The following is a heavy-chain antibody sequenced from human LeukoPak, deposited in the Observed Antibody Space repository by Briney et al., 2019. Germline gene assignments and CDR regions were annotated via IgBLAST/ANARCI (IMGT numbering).Heavy chain of an antibody. D-gene: IGHD1-26*01. Sequence: GGSLRPSCAASGFTFHKYWMHWVRQAPGKGLVWVARINSDGSSTSYADFVKGRFTISRDNAKNTLYLQMNSLRVEDTAVYYCARDFGRAGSTNASAIWGQGTKVSVSS. CDR1: GFTFHKYW. V-gene: IGHV3-74*01. CDR2: INSDGSST. J-gene: IGHJ3*02. CDR3: ARDFGRAGSTNASAI.